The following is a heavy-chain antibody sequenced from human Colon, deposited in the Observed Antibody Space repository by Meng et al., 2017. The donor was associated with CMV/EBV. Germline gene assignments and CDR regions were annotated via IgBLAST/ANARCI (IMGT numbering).Heavy chain of an antibody. CDR2: TYLRSKWYI. Sequence: SQTLSLTCVISGDKVSSNSATWNWIRQSPSRGLEWLARTYLRSKWYIAYADSVRSRINITTDTAKNQVSLQLSSVTPEDTAVYYCVRGSSGWGNWFDSWGQGTLVTVSS. CDR1: GDKVSSNSAT. J-gene: IGHJ5*01. D-gene: IGHD6-19*01. CDR3: VRGSSGWGNWFDS. V-gene: IGHV6-1*01.